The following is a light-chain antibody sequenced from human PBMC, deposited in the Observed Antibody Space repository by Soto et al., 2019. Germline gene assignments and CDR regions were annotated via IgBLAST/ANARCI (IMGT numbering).Light chain of an antibody. CDR2: HNY. CDR3: SAWDDSLSGYV. J-gene: IGLJ1*01. V-gene: IGLV1-47*01. CDR1: SSNIGSDF. Sequence: QSVLTQPPSASGTPGQRVTISCSGSSSNIGSDFVYWYQQLPGTAPKLLIYHNYQRPSGVPDRFSGSKSGTSASLAISDLRYEDEADYYCSAWDDSLSGYVFGAGTKLTVL.